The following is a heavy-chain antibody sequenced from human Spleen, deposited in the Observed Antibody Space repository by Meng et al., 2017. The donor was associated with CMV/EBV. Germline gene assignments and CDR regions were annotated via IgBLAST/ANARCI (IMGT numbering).Heavy chain of an antibody. V-gene: IGHV3-30*14. CDR1: GFTFSSYA. CDR3: AKAEGADFWSGPAASYYFDY. Sequence: GESLKISCAASGFTFSSYAMHWVRQAPGKGLEWVAVISYDGSNKYYADSVKGRFTISRDNSRNTLYLEMNSLRAEDTAVYYCAKAEGADFWSGPAASYYFDYWGQGTLVTVSS. CDR2: ISYDGSNK. D-gene: IGHD3-3*01. J-gene: IGHJ4*02.